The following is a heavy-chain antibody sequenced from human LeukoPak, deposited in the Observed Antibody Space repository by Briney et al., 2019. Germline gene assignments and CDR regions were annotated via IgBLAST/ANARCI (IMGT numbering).Heavy chain of an antibody. CDR2: ISSSSSYI. CDR3: ARAHLYCSGGSCYSDY. CDR1: GFTFSSYS. Sequence: GGSLRLSCAASGFTFSSYSMNWGRQAPGKGLEWVSSISSSSSYIYYADSVKGRFTISRDNAKNSLYLQMNSLRAEDTAVYYCARAHLYCSGGSCYSDYWGQGTLVTVSS. D-gene: IGHD2-15*01. V-gene: IGHV3-21*01. J-gene: IGHJ4*02.